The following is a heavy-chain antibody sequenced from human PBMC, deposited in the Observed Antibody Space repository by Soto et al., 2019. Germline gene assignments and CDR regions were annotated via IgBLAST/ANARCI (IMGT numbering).Heavy chain of an antibody. CDR3: AKCGTNYDILTGYSSYSYYYYGMDV. J-gene: IGHJ6*02. CDR2: ISGSGGST. Sequence: GGSLRLSCAASGFTFSSYAMSWVRQAPGKGLEWVSAISGSGGSTYYADSVKGRFTISRDNSKNTLYLQMNSLRAEDTAVYYCAKCGTNYDILTGYSSYSYYYYGMDVWGQGTTVTVSS. D-gene: IGHD3-9*01. CDR1: GFTFSSYA. V-gene: IGHV3-23*01.